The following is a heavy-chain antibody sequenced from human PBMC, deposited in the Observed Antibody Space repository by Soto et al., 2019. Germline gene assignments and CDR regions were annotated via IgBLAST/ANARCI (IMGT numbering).Heavy chain of an antibody. CDR3: ARGRSYYGSGSNNWFDP. J-gene: IGHJ5*02. CDR2: INRSGTT. V-gene: IGHV4-34*01. Sequence: SETLSLTCAVYSGPVSGYYWSWIRQSPGKGLEWIGEINRSGTTNYNPSLESRVTISVDTSKNQFSLKLSSVTAADSAVYYCARGRSYYGSGSNNWFDPWGQGTLVTVSS. CDR1: SGPVSGYY. D-gene: IGHD3-10*01.